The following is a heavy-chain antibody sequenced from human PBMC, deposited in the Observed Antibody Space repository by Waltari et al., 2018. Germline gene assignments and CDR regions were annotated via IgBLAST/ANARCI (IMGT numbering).Heavy chain of an antibody. CDR1: GDSISRVFY. V-gene: IGHV4-38-2*01. CDR2: VYHSGPT. J-gene: IGHJ6*03. Sequence: QVQLRESGAGLVKSSETLTLTCDVSGDSISRVFYWAWIRQPPGKGPEWIGSVYHSGPTFYNPSLKSRVTMSEDTFKKHFSLSLTSVTAADTAVYYCARATCSHGGCSMYYFYYYMDVWGKGITVTVSS. D-gene: IGHD1-26*01. CDR3: ARATCSHGGCSMYYFYYYMDV.